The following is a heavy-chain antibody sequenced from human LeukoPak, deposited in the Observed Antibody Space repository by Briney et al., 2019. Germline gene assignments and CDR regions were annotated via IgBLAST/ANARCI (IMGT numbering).Heavy chain of an antibody. CDR3: ARDVPASEMGLQFIADY. J-gene: IGHJ4*02. CDR2: IYYSGST. V-gene: IGHV4-4*02. CDR1: GFTFSSYW. Sequence: GSLRLSCAASGFTFSSYWMSWVRQAPGKGLEWIGSIYYSGSTYYNPSLKSRVTISVDTSKNQFSLKLSSVTAADTAVYYCARDVPASEMGLQFIADYWGQGTLVTVSS. D-gene: IGHD5-24*01.